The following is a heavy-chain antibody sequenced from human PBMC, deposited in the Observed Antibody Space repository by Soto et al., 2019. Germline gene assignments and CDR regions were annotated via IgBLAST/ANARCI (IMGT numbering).Heavy chain of an antibody. D-gene: IGHD3-16*02. CDR1: GFTFTNYA. CDR2: ITGSGGAS. J-gene: IGHJ5*02. V-gene: IGHV3-23*01. Sequence: EVQLLESGGGLEQPGGSLRLSCAASGFTFTNYAMTWVRQAPGKGLEWVSGITGSGGASYYADSVKGRFTISRDNFKNXXNRQMKSLRAEDTAVYYCAKVVRGLRLGELSWFDPWGQGTLVTVSS. CDR3: AKVVRGLRLGELSWFDP.